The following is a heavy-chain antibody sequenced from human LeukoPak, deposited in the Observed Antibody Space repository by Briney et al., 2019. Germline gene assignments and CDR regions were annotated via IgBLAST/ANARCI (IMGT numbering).Heavy chain of an antibody. D-gene: IGHD3-3*01. Sequence: SVKVSCEASGGTFISYAISWVRQAPGQGLEWMGGIIPIFGTANYAQKFQGRVTITTDESTSTAYMELSSLRSEDTAVYYCARTHDVLSGYPPGYYMDVWGKGTTVTVSS. CDR3: ARTHDVLSGYPPGYYMDV. V-gene: IGHV1-69*05. J-gene: IGHJ6*03. CDR1: GGTFISYA. CDR2: IIPIFGTA.